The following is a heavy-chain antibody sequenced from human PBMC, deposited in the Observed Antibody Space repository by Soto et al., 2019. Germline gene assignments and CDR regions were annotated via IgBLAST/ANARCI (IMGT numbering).Heavy chain of an antibody. Sequence: SETLSLTCTVSGGSISSGNNYWSWIRQPPGKGLEWIGYIYYSGSTNYNPSLKSRVTISVDTSKNQFSLKLSSVTAADTAVYYCARSADYYFDYWGQGTLVTVSS. J-gene: IGHJ4*02. CDR3: ARSADYYFDY. CDR1: GGSISSGNNY. V-gene: IGHV4-61*01. CDR2: IYYSGST.